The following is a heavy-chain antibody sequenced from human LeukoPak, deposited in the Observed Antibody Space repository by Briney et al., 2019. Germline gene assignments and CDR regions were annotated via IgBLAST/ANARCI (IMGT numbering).Heavy chain of an antibody. V-gene: IGHV1-2*02. CDR1: AYIFTNYN. J-gene: IGHJ4*02. D-gene: IGHD5-12*01. CDR3: ARGYSGYDQFNYFDY. Sequence: ASVKVSCKASAYIFTNYNMHWVRQAPGQGLEWMGWINPKSGATKYAQNFQGRVSMTRDTSINTAYMELSRLTSDDTALYFCARGYSGYDQFNYFDYWGQGTLVTVSS. CDR2: INPKSGAT.